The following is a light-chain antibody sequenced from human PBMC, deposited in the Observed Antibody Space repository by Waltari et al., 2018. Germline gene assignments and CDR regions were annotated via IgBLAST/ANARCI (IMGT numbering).Light chain of an antibody. CDR2: YVS. J-gene: IGLJ3*02. Sequence: QSALTQPVSVSGSPGQSVTISFTGTPNNVGDYNLVSWFQHHPDQSPKLLIFYVSNPPSWVSNLFSGSKSGNTASLTISGLQTEDEADYYCCSYSTGGSWMFGGGTKLTVL. CDR3: CSYSTGGSWM. CDR1: PNNVGDYNL. V-gene: IGLV2-23*02.